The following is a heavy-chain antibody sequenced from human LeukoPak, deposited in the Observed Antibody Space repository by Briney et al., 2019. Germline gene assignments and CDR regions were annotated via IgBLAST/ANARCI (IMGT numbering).Heavy chain of an antibody. J-gene: IGHJ4*02. CDR3: ARLPPSVFGVGTGDFDY. CDR1: GFTFSTYG. CDR2: ISYDGSKT. V-gene: IGHV3-30*03. Sequence: PGKSLRLSCEVSGFTFSTYGMYWVRQAPGKGLESVAVISYDGSKTYYADSVKGRSTISRDNPQNTVYLQLNSLTSDDTAVYYCARLPPSVFGVGTGDFDYWGQGTLVTVSS. D-gene: IGHD2-8*02.